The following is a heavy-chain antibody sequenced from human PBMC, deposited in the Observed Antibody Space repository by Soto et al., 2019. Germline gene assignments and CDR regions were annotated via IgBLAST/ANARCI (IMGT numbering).Heavy chain of an antibody. D-gene: IGHD6-19*01. J-gene: IGHJ4*02. Sequence: EVQLLESGGGLVQPGGSLRLSCAASGFTFNTYAMSWVRQAPGKGLEWVSAIGSDGTAIQYADSVKGRVTISKDNSKDTLYLQMNSLRAEDTAVYYCAKPGLTVAGTRYFDHWGQGTLVTVSS. V-gene: IGHV3-23*05. CDR1: GFTFNTYA. CDR3: AKPGLTVAGTRYFDH. CDR2: IGSDGTAI.